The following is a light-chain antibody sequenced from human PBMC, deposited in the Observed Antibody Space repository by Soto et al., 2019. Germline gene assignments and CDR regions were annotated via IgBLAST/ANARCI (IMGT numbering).Light chain of an antibody. Sequence: QTVVTQEPSFSVSPGGTVTLTCGLNSGSVSTSYYPSWYQQTPGQAPRTLIYNTNARSSGVPDRFSGSILGNKAALTITGAQADDESDYYCVLYMGSGIWVFGGGTKLTVL. CDR2: NTN. V-gene: IGLV8-61*01. J-gene: IGLJ3*02. CDR1: SGSVSTSYY. CDR3: VLYMGSGIWV.